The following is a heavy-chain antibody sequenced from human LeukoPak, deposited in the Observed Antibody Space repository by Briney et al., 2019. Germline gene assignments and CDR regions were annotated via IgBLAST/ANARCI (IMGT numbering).Heavy chain of an antibody. CDR3: ARAHRDCSSTSCQYYFDY. D-gene: IGHD2-2*01. V-gene: IGHV1-8*01. J-gene: IGHJ4*02. CDR2: MNPNSSNT. Sequence: GASVKVSCKASGYTFTSYDINWVRQATGQGLEWMGWMNPNSSNTGYAQKFQGRVTMTRNTSISTAYMELSSLRSEDTAVYYCARAHRDCSSTSCQYYFDYWGQGTLVTVSS. CDR1: GYTFTSYD.